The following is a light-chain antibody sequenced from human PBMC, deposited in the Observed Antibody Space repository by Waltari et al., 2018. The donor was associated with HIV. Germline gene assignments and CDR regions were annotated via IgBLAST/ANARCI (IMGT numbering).Light chain of an antibody. V-gene: IGLV3-21*02. CDR2: DDS. Sequence: SYVLTQPPSVSVAPGQTARIPCGGSRIGSKSDHWYQQKPGQALVLVVQDDSDRPSRIPERFSGSNSGDTATLAISKVEAGDEADYYCQVWEITDDHVVFGGGTKLTVL. J-gene: IGLJ2*01. CDR1: RIGSKS. CDR3: QVWEITDDHVV.